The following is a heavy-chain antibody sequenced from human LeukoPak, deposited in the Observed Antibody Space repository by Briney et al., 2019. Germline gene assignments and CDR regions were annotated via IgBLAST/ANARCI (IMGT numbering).Heavy chain of an antibody. CDR2: IYYSGST. CDR3: ARAGEQGVILFKYYYMDV. J-gene: IGHJ6*03. V-gene: IGHV4-59*01. D-gene: IGHD3-10*01. Sequence: SSETLSLTCTVSGGSISSYYWSWIRQPPGKGLEWIGYIYYSGSTNYNPSLKSRVTISVDTSKNQFSLKLSSVTAADTAVYYCARAGEQGVILFKYYYMDVWGKGTTVTVSS. CDR1: GGSISSYY.